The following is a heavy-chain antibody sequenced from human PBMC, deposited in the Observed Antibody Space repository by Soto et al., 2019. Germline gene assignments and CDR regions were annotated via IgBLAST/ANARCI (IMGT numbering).Heavy chain of an antibody. CDR2: VIGSGVNV. CDR1: GFRFRNYA. J-gene: IGHJ4*02. V-gene: IGHV3-23*01. CDR3: AKGSAFECKGAICYPFDH. D-gene: IGHD3-10*01. Sequence: GGSLRLACTASGFRFRNYAINWVRLAPGKRLEWVSSVIGSGVNVFYADSVKGRFTISRDNSKNTVYLEMNSLRADDTAEYFCAKGSAFECKGAICYPFDHCGRGTLVTVSS.